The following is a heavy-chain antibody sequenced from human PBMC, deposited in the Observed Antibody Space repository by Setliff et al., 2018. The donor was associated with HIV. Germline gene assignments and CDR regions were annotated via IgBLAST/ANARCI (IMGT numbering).Heavy chain of an antibody. V-gene: IGHV1-2*02. Sequence: ASVKVSCKASGYTFTGYYMHWVRQAPGQGLEWMGWINPNSGGTNYAQKFQGRVTMTRDTSISTAYMELSRSRSDDTAVYYCARGGVVVVTAVWGDAFDIWGQGTMVTVSS. CDR1: GYTFTGYY. J-gene: IGHJ3*02. CDR3: ARGGVVVVTAVWGDAFDI. D-gene: IGHD2-21*02. CDR2: INPNSGGT.